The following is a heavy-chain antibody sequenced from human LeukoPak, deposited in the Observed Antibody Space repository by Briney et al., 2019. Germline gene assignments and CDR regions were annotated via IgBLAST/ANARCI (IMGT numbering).Heavy chain of an antibody. CDR1: GYSFTDYF. V-gene: IGHV1-2*06. D-gene: IGHD6-19*01. J-gene: IGHJ3*02. Sequence: ASVKVSRKASGYSFTDYFLYWVRQAPGQGLEWMGRINPDAGDTNYARTFQGRITMTRDTSISTACMELSSLKSDDTAVYYCARLSTATRHWLAASDIWGQGTVVTVSS. CDR3: ARLSTATRHWLAASDI. CDR2: INPDAGDT.